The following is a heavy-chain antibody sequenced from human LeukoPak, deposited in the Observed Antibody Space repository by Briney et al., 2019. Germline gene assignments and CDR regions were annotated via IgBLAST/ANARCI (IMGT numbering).Heavy chain of an antibody. V-gene: IGHV3-48*01. CDR1: GFTFSDYS. CDR2: ITRSSSAI. D-gene: IGHD5-12*01. Sequence: GGSLRLSCAASGFTFSDYSMNWVRQAPGKGLEWLSYITRSSSAIYYADSVKGRFTISRDNAKNSLYLQMNSLRAEDTAVYYCARDNAGYDYWGQGTLVTVSS. J-gene: IGHJ4*02. CDR3: ARDNAGYDY.